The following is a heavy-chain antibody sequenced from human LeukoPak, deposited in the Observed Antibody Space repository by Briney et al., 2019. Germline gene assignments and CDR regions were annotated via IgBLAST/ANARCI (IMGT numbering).Heavy chain of an antibody. D-gene: IGHD3-3*01. V-gene: IGHV4-31*03. Sequence: SETLSLTCTVSGGSISSGGYYWSWIPQNPGKGLEWIGYIYYSGSTYYNPSLKSRVTISVDTSKNQFSLKLSSVTAADTAVYYCARGRDYDFWSGYSNWFDPWGQGTLVTVSS. CDR2: IYYSGST. CDR3: ARGRDYDFWSGYSNWFDP. CDR1: GGSISSGGYY. J-gene: IGHJ5*02.